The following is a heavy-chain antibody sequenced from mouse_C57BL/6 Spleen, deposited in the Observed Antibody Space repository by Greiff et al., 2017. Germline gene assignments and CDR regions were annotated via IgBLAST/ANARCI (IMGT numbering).Heavy chain of an antibody. D-gene: IGHD4-1*01. V-gene: IGHV1-52*01. CDR2: IDPSDSET. J-gene: IGHJ2*01. CDR1: GYTFTSYW. Sequence: QVQLQQPGAELVRPGSSVKLSCKASGYTFTSYWMHWVKQRPIQGLEWIGNIDPSDSETHYNQKFKDKATLTVDKSSSTAYMQLSSLTSEDSAVYYCARSELGTGFDYWGQGTTLTVSS. CDR3: ARSELGTGFDY.